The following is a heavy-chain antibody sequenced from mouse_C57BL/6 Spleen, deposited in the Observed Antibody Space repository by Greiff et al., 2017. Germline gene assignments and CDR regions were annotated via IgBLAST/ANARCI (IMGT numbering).Heavy chain of an antibody. CDR3: AVITAFFDY. CDR2: ISSGSSTI. J-gene: IGHJ2*01. CDR1: GFTFSDYG. Sequence: EVKLEESGGGLVKPGGSLKLSCAASGFTFSDYGMHWVRQAPEKGLEWVAYISSGSSTIYYADTVKGRFTISRDNAKNTLFLQMTSLRSEDTAMYYCAVITAFFDYWGKGTTLTVSS. D-gene: IGHD2-4*01. V-gene: IGHV5-17*01.